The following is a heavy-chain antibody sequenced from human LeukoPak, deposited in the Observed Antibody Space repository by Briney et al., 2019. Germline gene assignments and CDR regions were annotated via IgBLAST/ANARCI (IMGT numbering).Heavy chain of an antibody. D-gene: IGHD3-22*01. V-gene: IGHV1-2*02. J-gene: IGHJ3*02. CDR3: ARIDQMYYCDSRDQDAFDI. Sequence: GASVKVSCKASGYTFTGYYMHWVRQAPGQGLEWMGWINPNSGGTNYAQKFQGRVTMTRDTSISTAYMELSRLRSDDTAVYYCARIDQMYYCDSRDQDAFDIWGQGTMVTVSS. CDR1: GYTFTGYY. CDR2: INPNSGGT.